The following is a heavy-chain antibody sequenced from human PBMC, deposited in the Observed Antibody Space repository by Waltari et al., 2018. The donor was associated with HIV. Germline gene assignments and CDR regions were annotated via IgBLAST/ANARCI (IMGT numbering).Heavy chain of an antibody. J-gene: IGHJ3*01. D-gene: IGHD3-3*01. CDR2: IDWDDDK. V-gene: IGHV2-70*04. CDR3: AWSITIFGVVTKGSDAFDV. Sequence: QVTLKESGPALVKSTQTLTLTCTFSGFSLSTSGTRVSWIRQPPGKALEWLARIDWDDDKFYTTSLKTRLSISKDTSKNQVVLTMTNVDPVDTATYYCAWSITIFGVVTKGSDAFDVWGQGTMVTVSS. CDR1: GFSLSTSGTR.